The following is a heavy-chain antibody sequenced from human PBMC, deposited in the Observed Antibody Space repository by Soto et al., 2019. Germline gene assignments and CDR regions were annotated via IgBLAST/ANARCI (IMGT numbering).Heavy chain of an antibody. V-gene: IGHV1-69*01. CDR3: ARDTGIAAAGTVMDV. CDR2: IIPIFGTP. CDR1: GGTFSSYG. D-gene: IGHD6-13*01. J-gene: IGHJ6*02. Sequence: QVQLVQSGAEVKKPGSSVKVSCKASGGTFSSYGISWVRQAPRQGLEWMGGIIPIFGTPNYAQKFQGRVTITADESTSTAYVELTSLRSEDTAVYYCARDTGIAAAGTVMDVWGQGTTVTVSS.